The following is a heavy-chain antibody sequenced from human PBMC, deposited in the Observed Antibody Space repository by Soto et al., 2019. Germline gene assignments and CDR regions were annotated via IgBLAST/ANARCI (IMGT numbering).Heavy chain of an antibody. Sequence: QVQLVESGGGVVQPGRSLRLSCATSGFTFSNYGMHWVRQAPGKGLEWVAVIWYDGSNKYYADSVKGRFTISRDDSKNXLYLQMNSLRAEDTAVYYCARDRSGYDIRPGYFDYWGQGTLVTVSS. D-gene: IGHD5-12*01. CDR2: IWYDGSNK. CDR3: ARDRSGYDIRPGYFDY. V-gene: IGHV3-33*01. CDR1: GFTFSNYG. J-gene: IGHJ4*02.